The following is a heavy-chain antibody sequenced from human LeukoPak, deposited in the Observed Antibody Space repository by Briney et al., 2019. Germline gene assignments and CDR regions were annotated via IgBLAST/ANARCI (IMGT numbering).Heavy chain of an antibody. Sequence: GGSLRLSCAASGFTFNRRGMHWVRQAPGKGLEWVAFIRYDGGETFYADFVKGRFTISRDNSKNTLYLQMNSLRAEDTAVYYCASPLGGNSPFDAFDIWGQGTMVTVSS. V-gene: IGHV3-30*02. D-gene: IGHD4-23*01. CDR2: IRYDGGET. CDR1: GFTFNRRG. CDR3: ASPLGGNSPFDAFDI. J-gene: IGHJ3*02.